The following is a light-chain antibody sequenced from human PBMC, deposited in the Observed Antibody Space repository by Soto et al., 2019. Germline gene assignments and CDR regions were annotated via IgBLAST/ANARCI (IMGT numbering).Light chain of an antibody. CDR3: QNFGDSPFT. CDR1: ETISSHY. Sequence: EIVLMQSPDTLSLSPGERATLSCRASETISSHYIAWYQQKPGQAPRLLIFGASTRATGIPDRFSGSWSGTDFTLTIRRLEPADLAVYYSQNFGDSPFTFGPGTKVDIK. CDR2: GAS. J-gene: IGKJ3*01. V-gene: IGKV3-20*01.